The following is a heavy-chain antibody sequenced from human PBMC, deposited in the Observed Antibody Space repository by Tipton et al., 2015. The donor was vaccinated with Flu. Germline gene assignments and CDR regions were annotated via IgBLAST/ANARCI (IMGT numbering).Heavy chain of an antibody. D-gene: IGHD3-3*01. CDR3: AKDILRWAFDF. V-gene: IGHV3-23*01. J-gene: IGHJ3*01. CDR2: IGSDFNT. Sequence: GSLRLSCAASGFTFTNNAMGWVRQAPGEGLEWVSAIGSDFNTHYADSVKGRFTISRDNSKNTLYLHMNSLRAEDTAVYYCAKDILRWAFDFWGQGTMVTVSS. CDR1: GFTFTNNA.